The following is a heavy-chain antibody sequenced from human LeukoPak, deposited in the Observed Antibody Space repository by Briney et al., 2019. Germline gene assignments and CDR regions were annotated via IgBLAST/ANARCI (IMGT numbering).Heavy chain of an antibody. V-gene: IGHV4-34*01. J-gene: IGHJ4*02. CDR2: INHSGST. CDR1: GGSFSGYY. Sequence: SETLSLTCAVYGGSFSGYYWSWIRQPPGKGLGWIGEINHSGSTNYNPSLKSRVTISVDTSKNQFSLKLSSVTAADTAVYYCARGIPDYGGNGELDYWGQGTLVTVSS. D-gene: IGHD4-23*01. CDR3: ARGIPDYGGNGELDY.